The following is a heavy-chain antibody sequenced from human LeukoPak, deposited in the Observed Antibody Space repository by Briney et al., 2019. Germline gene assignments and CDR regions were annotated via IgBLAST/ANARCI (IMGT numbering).Heavy chain of an antibody. CDR2: IVVGSGNT. D-gene: IGHD3-22*01. CDR3: AAERLPPGYYDSSLLYYYYYGMDV. Sequence: ASVKVSCKASGFTFTSSAMQWVRQARGQRLEWIGWIVVGSGNTNYAQKFQERVTIIRDMSTSTAYMELSSLRSEDTAVYYCAAERLPPGYYDSSLLYYYYYGMDVWGQGTTVTVSS. J-gene: IGHJ6*02. V-gene: IGHV1-58*02. CDR1: GFTFTSSA.